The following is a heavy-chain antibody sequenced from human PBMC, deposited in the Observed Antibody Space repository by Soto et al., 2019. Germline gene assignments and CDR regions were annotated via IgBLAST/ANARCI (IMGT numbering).Heavy chain of an antibody. Sequence: GASVKVSCKVSGYTLTELSMHWVRQAPGKGLEWMGGFDPEDGETIYAQKFQGRVTMTEDTSTDTAYMELSSLRSEDTAVYYCATVRPTHCSISSYSMYYFDYLGHGTLLTVSS. CDR3: ATVRPTHCSISSYSMYYFDY. J-gene: IGHJ4*01. CDR2: FDPEDGET. V-gene: IGHV1-24*01. D-gene: IGHD2-2*01. CDR1: GYTLTELS.